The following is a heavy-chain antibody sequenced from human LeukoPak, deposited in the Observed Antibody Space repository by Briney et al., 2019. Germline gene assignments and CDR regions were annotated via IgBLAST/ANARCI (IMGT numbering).Heavy chain of an antibody. J-gene: IGHJ3*02. D-gene: IGHD1-26*01. Sequence: GESLKISCKGSGYSFTSYWIGWVRQMPGKGLEWMGIIYPGDSDTRYSPSFQGQVTISADKSISTAYLQWSSLKASDTAMYYCARTLEPQDHGSYNAFDIWGQGTMVTVSS. CDR2: IYPGDSDT. CDR3: ARTLEPQDHGSYNAFDI. V-gene: IGHV5-51*01. CDR1: GYSFTSYW.